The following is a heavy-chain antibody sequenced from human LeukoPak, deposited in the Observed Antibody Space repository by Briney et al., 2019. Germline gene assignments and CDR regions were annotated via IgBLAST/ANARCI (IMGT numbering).Heavy chain of an antibody. CDR2: IYTSGST. CDR1: GGSISSYY. CDR3: ARDRMGMTTVTTRFLDY. Sequence: SETLSLTCTVSGGSISSYYWSWIRQPAGKGLEWIGRIYTSGSTNYNPSLKSRVTMSVDTSKNQFSLKLSSVTAADTAVYYCARDRMGMTTVTTRFLDYWGQGTLVTVSS. D-gene: IGHD4-17*01. V-gene: IGHV4-4*07. J-gene: IGHJ4*02.